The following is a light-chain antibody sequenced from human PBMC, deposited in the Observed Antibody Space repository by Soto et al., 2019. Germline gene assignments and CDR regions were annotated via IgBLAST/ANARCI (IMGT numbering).Light chain of an antibody. CDR3: HSRA. J-gene: IGKJ5*01. Sequence: DIQLTQTPSTLSASVGDEVTITCRASQTISRWLAWYQQKPGRAPKLLINDASTLESGVPSRFSGSGSETEFTLTISRLQPDDFATYFCHSRAFGQGTRLEIK. CDR1: QTISRW. V-gene: IGKV1-5*01. CDR2: DAS.